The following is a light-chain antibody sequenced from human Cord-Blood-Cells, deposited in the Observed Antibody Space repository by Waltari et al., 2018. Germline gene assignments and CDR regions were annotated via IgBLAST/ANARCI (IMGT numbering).Light chain of an antibody. Sequence: DVVMTQSPLSLPVTLGQPASISCRSSQSLVYSDGNTYLNWFQQRPGQSPRRLISKVSNRASGGPGRFSGSGSGTDFTLKISRVEADDVGVYYCMQGTHWPWTFGQGTKVEIK. V-gene: IGKV2-30*01. CDR2: KVS. CDR1: QSLVYSDGNTY. J-gene: IGKJ1*01. CDR3: MQGTHWPWT.